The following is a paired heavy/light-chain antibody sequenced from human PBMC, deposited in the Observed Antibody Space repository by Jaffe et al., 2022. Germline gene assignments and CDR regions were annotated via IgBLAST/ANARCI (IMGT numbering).Light chain of an antibody. CDR2: WAS. CDR3: QQYYSSPLT. J-gene: IGKJ4*01. Sequence: DIVMTQSPDSLAVSLGERATINCKSSQSVLYSSNNKNYLAWYQQKPGQPPKLLIYWASTRESGVPDRFSGSGSGTDFTLTISSLQAEDVAVYYCQQYYSSPLTFGGGTKVEIK. CDR1: QSVLYSSNNKNY. V-gene: IGKV4-1*01.
Heavy chain of an antibody. J-gene: IGHJ4*02. D-gene: IGHD2-15*01. Sequence: EVQLLESGGGLVQPGGSLRLSCAASGFSFNTEAMSWVRQPPGKGLEWVSVISGSGGSSDYADSVKGRFTISRDNSKNTLYLRMNSLRGEDTAVYYCAKDREGGIKDSWGQGTLVTVSS. CDR2: ISGSGGSS. V-gene: IGHV3-23*01. CDR3: AKDREGGIKDS. CDR1: GFSFNTEA.